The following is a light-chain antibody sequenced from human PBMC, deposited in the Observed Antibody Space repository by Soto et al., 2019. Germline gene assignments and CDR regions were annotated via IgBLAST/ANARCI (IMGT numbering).Light chain of an antibody. V-gene: IGLV2-14*01. J-gene: IGLJ2*01. CDR2: DVS. CDR1: SSDVGGYNY. CDR3: SSYSSNSPPVV. Sequence: QSALTQPASVSASPGQSITISCTGTSSDVGGYNYVSWYQQHTGKVPKLMIYDVSNRPSGVSNRFSGSKSGNTASLTISGLQAEDEADYYCSSYSSNSPPVVFGGGTKVTVL.